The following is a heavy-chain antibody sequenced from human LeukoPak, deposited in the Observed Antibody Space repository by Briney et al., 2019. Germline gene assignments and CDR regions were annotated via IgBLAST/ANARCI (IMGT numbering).Heavy chain of an antibody. CDR2: IYGGGST. CDR1: GFTVSSNY. D-gene: IGHD3-22*01. J-gene: IGHJ4*02. V-gene: IGHV3-66*01. Sequence: GGSLRLSCAASGFTVSSNYMGWVRQAPGKGLEWVSFIYGGGSTYYADSVKGRFIISRDNSKNTLYLKMNSLRAEDTAVYFCGRGYPYYFDHWGQGTLSPSPQ. CDR3: GRGYPYYFDH.